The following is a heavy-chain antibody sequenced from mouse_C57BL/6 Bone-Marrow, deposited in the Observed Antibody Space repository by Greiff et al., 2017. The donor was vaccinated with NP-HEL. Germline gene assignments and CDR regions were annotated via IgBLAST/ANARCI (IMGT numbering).Heavy chain of an antibody. CDR3: AGHGSSYWYFDG. CDR1: GYTFTSYW. CDR2: IHPKSGST. D-gene: IGHD1-1*01. V-gene: IGHV1-64*01. J-gene: IGHJ1*03. Sequence: QVQLQQPGAELAKPGASVKLSCKASGYTFTSYWMHWVKQRPGQGLEWIGMIHPKSGSTNYNQKFESKATLTADKSSSTAYMQLSSLTSEDSAVYYCAGHGSSYWYFDGWGTGTTVTVSS.